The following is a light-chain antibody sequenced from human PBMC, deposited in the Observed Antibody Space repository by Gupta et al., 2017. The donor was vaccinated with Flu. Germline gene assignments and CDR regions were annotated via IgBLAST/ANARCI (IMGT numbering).Light chain of an antibody. V-gene: IGLV2-14*01. Sequence: QSALTQPASVSGSPGQSITISCTGTSSDVGGYNNVSWYQQHPGRAPKLMIYEVRHRPSGVSNRFSGSKSANTASLTISGLQAEDEADFYCTSYSSTDSLYVFGTGTKVTVL. CDR2: EVR. CDR1: SSDVGGYNN. J-gene: IGLJ1*01. CDR3: TSYSSTDSLYV.